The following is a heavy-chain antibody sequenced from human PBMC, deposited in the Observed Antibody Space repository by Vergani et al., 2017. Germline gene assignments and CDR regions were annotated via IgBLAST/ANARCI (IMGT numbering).Heavy chain of an antibody. D-gene: IGHD6-19*01. J-gene: IGHJ5*02. V-gene: IGHV4-39*01. CDR3: ARHSTVEWLVKLGWIDP. Sequence: QLQLQESGPGLVKPSATLSLTCSVSGASIRSSNYYWGWIRQPPGKGLEWIASIYYSGSTYYNPSLKSRVTISVDTSKNQFPLKLSPVTAADTAVYFCARHSTVEWLVKLGWIDPWGQGILVTVSS. CDR2: IYYSGST. CDR1: GASIRSSNYY.